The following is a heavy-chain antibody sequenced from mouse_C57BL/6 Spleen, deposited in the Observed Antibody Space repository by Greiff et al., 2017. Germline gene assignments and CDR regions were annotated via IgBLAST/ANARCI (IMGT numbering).Heavy chain of an antibody. J-gene: IGHJ4*01. CDR1: GYAFTSYW. V-gene: IGHV1-80*01. Sequence: VQLQQSGAELVKPGASVKISCKASGYAFTSYWMDWVKQRHGKGLEWIGQLYPGDGDTNYNEKFTGTATLTVDKSSSTAYMQLSSLPSEDSAVYFCAREYYGSSVQYYAMDYWGQGTSVTVSS. D-gene: IGHD1-1*01. CDR2: LYPGDGDT. CDR3: AREYYGSSVQYYAMDY.